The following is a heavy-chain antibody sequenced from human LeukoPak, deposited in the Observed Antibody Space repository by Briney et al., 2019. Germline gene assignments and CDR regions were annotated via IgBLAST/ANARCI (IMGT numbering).Heavy chain of an antibody. J-gene: IGHJ5*02. D-gene: IGHD6-13*01. CDR1: GGSISSYY. Sequence: SSETLSLTCTVSGGSISSYYWSWLRQPPGKGLEGLGYIYYSGSTNYNPSLKSRVTISVDTSKNQFSLKLSSVTAADTAVYYCAVAAAGTLFDHWGQGTLVTVSS. CDR3: AVAAAGTLFDH. CDR2: IYYSGST. V-gene: IGHV4-59*01.